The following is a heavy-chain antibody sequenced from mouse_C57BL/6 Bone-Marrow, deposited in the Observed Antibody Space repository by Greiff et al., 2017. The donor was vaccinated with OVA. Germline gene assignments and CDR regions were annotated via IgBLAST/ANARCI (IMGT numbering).Heavy chain of an antibody. J-gene: IGHJ2*01. Sequence: VQLQQPGTELVKPGASVKLSCKASGYTFTSYSMHWVKQRPGQGLEWIGNINPSNGGTNYNEKFKSKATLTVDKSSSTAYMQLSSLTSEDSAVYYCARVGGIYYDYDVSFDYWGQGTTLTVSS. D-gene: IGHD2-4*01. V-gene: IGHV1-53*01. CDR3: ARVGGIYYDYDVSFDY. CDR1: GYTFTSYS. CDR2: INPSNGGT.